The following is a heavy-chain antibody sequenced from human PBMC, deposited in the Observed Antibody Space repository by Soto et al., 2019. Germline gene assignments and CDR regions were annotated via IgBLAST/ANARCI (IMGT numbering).Heavy chain of an antibody. CDR3: ARRFLAAADNWFDP. J-gene: IGHJ5*02. CDR1: GDTFSSYA. D-gene: IGHD2-15*01. Sequence: ASVKVSGKASGDTFSSYAISWVRQAPGQGLEWMGGIIPIFGTANYAQKFQGRVTITADKSTSTAYMELSSLRSEDTAVYYCARRFLAAADNWFDPWGQGTLVTVSS. CDR2: IIPIFGTA. V-gene: IGHV1-69*06.